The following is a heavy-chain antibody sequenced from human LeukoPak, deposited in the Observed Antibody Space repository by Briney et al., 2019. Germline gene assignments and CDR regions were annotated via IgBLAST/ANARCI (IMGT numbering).Heavy chain of an antibody. J-gene: IGHJ4*02. Sequence: PGGSLRLSCAASGFTFSSYGMSWVRQAPGKGLEWVSAISGSGGSTYYADSVKGRFTISRDNSKNTLYLQMNSLRAEDTAVYYCAKDDSYSGTATDYWGQGTLVTVSS. CDR2: ISGSGGST. CDR3: AKDDSYSGTATDY. V-gene: IGHV3-23*01. D-gene: IGHD1-26*01. CDR1: GFTFSSYG.